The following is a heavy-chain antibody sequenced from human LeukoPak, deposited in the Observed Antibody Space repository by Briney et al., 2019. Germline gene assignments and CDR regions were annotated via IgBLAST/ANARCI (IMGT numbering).Heavy chain of an antibody. D-gene: IGHD3-3*01. CDR2: IKQDGNEK. CDR3: AKPITVSGATDAFDV. V-gene: IGHV3-7*01. CDR1: GFTFSSYW. Sequence: GGSLRLSXAASGFTFSSYWMNWVRQAPGKGLEWVANIKQDGNEKYYVDSVKGRFTISRDNAKNSLYLQMNSLRVEDMAVYYCAKPITVSGATDAFDVWGQGTMVTVSS. J-gene: IGHJ3*01.